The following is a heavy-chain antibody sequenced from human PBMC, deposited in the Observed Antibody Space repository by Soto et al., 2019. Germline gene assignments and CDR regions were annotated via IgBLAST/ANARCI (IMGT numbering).Heavy chain of an antibody. CDR2: IYYSGST. CDR1: GGSVSSGSYY. V-gene: IGHV4-61*01. Sequence: SETLSLTCTVSGGSVSSGSYYWSWIRQPPGKGLEWIGYIYYSGSTNYNPSLKSRVTISVDTSKNQFSLKLSSVTAADPVVYYCARDFGYSYGLALDYWGQGTLVTVST. J-gene: IGHJ4*02. CDR3: ARDFGYSYGLALDY. D-gene: IGHD5-18*01.